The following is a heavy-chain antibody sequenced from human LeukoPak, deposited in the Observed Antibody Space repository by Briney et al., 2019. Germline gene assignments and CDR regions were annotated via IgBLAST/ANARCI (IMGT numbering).Heavy chain of an antibody. V-gene: IGHV3-30-3*01. CDR1: GFTFSSYA. J-gene: IGHJ6*02. CDR2: ISYDGSNK. D-gene: IGHD2-2*01. Sequence: PGRSLRLSCAASGFTFSSYAMHWDRPAPGRGREWVGVISYDGSNKYYADSVKGRFSISRDNSKTTLYLQMNSLRAEDTAVYYCARDLQDIVVVPAAPYYYYGMDVWGQGTTVTVSS. CDR3: ARDLQDIVVVPAAPYYYYGMDV.